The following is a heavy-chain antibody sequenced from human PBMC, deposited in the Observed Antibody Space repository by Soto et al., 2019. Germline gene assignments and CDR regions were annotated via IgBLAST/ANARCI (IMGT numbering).Heavy chain of an antibody. V-gene: IGHV1-8*01. Sequence: QVQLVQSGAEVKKPGASVKVSCKASGYTFTSYDINWVRQATGQGLEWMGWMNPNRGNTGNAQKFQGRVTMTRNTSMSTAYMELSSLRSGDTAVYYCAREKTSYGMDVWGQGTTVTVSS. CDR1: GYTFTSYD. CDR2: MNPNRGNT. J-gene: IGHJ6*02. CDR3: AREKTSYGMDV.